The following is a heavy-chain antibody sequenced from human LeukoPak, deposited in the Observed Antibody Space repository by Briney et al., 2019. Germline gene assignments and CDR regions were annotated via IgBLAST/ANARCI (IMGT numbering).Heavy chain of an antibody. CDR2: INQDGSKE. CDR3: VRDGGVSGYDLLDY. V-gene: IGHV3-7*01. CDR1: GFIFSNYW. D-gene: IGHD5-12*01. Sequence: GGSLRLTCTASGFIFSNYWMTWVRQAPGKGLEWVAQINQDGSKEYYIDSVKARFSISRDNARNSLSLQMNSLRAEDTAVYYCVRDGGVSGYDLLDYWGQGTLVTVSS. J-gene: IGHJ4*02.